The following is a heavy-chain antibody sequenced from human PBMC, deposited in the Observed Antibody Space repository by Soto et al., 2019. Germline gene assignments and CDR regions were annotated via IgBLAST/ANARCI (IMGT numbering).Heavy chain of an antibody. CDR3: ARHVLQLERIDYYYGMDV. D-gene: IGHD1-1*01. CDR2: ISAYNGNT. Sequence: ASVKVSCKASGYTFTSYGISWVRQAPGQGLEWMGWISAYNGNTNYAQKLQGRVTITTDTSTSTAYMELRSLRSDDTAVYYCARHVLQLERIDYYYGMDVWGQGTTVTSP. V-gene: IGHV1-18*01. J-gene: IGHJ6*02. CDR1: GYTFTSYG.